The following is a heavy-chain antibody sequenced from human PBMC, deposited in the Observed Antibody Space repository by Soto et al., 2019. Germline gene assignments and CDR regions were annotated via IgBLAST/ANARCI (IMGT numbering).Heavy chain of an antibody. CDR1: GYTFTNYA. Sequence: QVQLVQSGAELKKPGASVKVSCKASGYTFTNYAVHWVRQAPGQRPEWMGWINTGNGNTKYSQKFQGRVTITRDTSASTGSMEVRRLRSEDTAGYYWARDRNPGGGYCSGGSCYSYGFDNRGQGTLVTVSS. CDR3: ARDRNPGGGYCSGGSCYSYGFDN. J-gene: IGHJ4*02. D-gene: IGHD2-15*01. V-gene: IGHV1-3*04. CDR2: INTGNGNT.